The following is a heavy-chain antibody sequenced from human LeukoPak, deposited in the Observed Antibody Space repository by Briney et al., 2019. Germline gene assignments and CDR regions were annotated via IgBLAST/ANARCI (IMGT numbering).Heavy chain of an antibody. D-gene: IGHD1-14*01. J-gene: IGHJ5*02. CDR1: GFTFSDYY. CDR2: ISSSGSTI. Sequence: GGSLRLSCAASGFTFSDYYMSWIRQAPGKGLEWVSYISSSGSTIYYADSVKGRFTISRDNAQNSLYLQMNSLRAEDTAVYFCARGMPATGGKWFDPWGQGTLVTVSS. V-gene: IGHV3-11*01. CDR3: ARGMPATGGKWFDP.